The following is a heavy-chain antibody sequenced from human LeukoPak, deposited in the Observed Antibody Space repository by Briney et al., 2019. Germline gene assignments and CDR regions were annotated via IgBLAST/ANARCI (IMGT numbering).Heavy chain of an antibody. CDR3: ARRILGPIDD. D-gene: IGHD2/OR15-2a*01. V-gene: IGHV3-53*03. Sequence: PGGSLRLSWAASGFTVTSSYMPGVGKPPGRGLEWVSVIYPTGATYYADSVKGRFTISSDNSKNTVSLQMNSLRADDTALYYCARRILGPIDDWGQGTLVTVSS. CDR1: GFTVTSSY. CDR2: IYPTGAT. J-gene: IGHJ4*02.